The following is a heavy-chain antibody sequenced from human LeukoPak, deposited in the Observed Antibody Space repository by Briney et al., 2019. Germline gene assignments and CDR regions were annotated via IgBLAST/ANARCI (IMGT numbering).Heavy chain of an antibody. D-gene: IGHD3-3*01. J-gene: IGHJ4*02. V-gene: IGHV3-7*01. CDR1: GFTFSSYA. Sequence: GGSLRLSCAASGFTFSSYAMSWVRQAPGKGLEWVANIKQDGSEKYYVDSVKGRFTISRDNAKNSLYLQMNSLRAEDTAVYYCASNDFWSGFLDYWGQGTLVIVSS. CDR2: IKQDGSEK. CDR3: ASNDFWSGFLDY.